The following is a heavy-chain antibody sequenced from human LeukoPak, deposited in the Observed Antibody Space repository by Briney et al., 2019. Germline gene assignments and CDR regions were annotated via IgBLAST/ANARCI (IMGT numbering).Heavy chain of an antibody. CDR3: ATSRVFDY. J-gene: IGHJ4*02. Sequence: AGGSLRLSCAASGFTFSSYSMNWVRQAPGKGLEWVAFINGPSNNIRYADSVEGRFTISRDNVKNSLYLQMHSLRIEDTAVYYCATSRVFDYWGQGALVTVSS. CDR2: INGPSNNI. V-gene: IGHV3-21*01. CDR1: GFTFSSYS.